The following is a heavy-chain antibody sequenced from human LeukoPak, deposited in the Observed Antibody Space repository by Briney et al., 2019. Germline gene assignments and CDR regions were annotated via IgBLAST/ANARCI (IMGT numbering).Heavy chain of an antibody. CDR3: SRENGAFSPFGY. CDR1: GGSITSTNW. D-gene: IGHD2-8*01. J-gene: IGHJ4*02. CDR2: VSLSGLT. V-gene: IGHV4-4*02. Sequence: PSETLSLTCGVSGGSITSTNWWSWVRQPPGQGLEWIGQVSLSGLTNYNPSLSSRVIMALDTSKNHLSLHLTSVTAADTAVYYCSRENGAFSPFGYWGQGYLVTVLS.